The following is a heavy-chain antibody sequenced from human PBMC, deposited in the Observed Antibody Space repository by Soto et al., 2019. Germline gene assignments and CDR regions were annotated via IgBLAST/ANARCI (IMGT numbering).Heavy chain of an antibody. Sequence: ASVKVSCKASGYTFTSYDINWVRQATGQGLEWMGWMNPNSGNTGYAQKFQGRVTMTRNTSISTAYMELSSLRSEDTAVYYCARASIADRHNLDYWGQGTLVTVSS. V-gene: IGHV1-8*01. CDR2: MNPNSGNT. J-gene: IGHJ4*02. CDR1: GYTFTSYD. CDR3: ARASIADRHNLDY. D-gene: IGHD6-6*01.